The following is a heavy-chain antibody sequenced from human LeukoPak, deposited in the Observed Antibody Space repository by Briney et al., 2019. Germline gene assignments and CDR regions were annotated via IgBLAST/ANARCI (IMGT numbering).Heavy chain of an antibody. CDR2: ISWNSGSM. CDR3: AKEGLTTGFRY. J-gene: IGHJ4*02. D-gene: IGHD4/OR15-4a*01. CDR1: GFTFDDYA. Sequence: PGRSLRLSCAASGFTFDDYAMHWVRQAPGKGLEWVSGISWNSGSMGYADSVKGRFTISRDNAKNSLYLQMNSLRAEDTALYYCAKEGLTTGFRYWGQGTLVTVSS. V-gene: IGHV3-9*01.